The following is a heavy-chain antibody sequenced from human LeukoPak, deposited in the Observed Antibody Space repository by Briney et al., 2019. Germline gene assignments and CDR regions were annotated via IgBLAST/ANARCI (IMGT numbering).Heavy chain of an antibody. J-gene: IGHJ4*02. V-gene: IGHV4-59*08. CDR1: GGSTGSDY. CDR3: ARLSLHCSGGSCYRGAFDS. Sequence: SETLSLTCTVSGGSTGSDYWSWIRQPPGKGLEWIAYVYYSGVTSYNPSRKSRVAISIDTSKNQFSLNLSSVTAADTAVYYCARLSLHCSGGSCYRGAFDSWGQGTLVTVSS. CDR2: VYYSGVT. D-gene: IGHD2-15*01.